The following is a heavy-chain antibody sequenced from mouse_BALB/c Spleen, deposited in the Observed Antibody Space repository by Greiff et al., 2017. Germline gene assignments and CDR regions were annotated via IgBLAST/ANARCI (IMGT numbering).Heavy chain of an antibody. Sequence: DVKLVESGGGLVKPGGSLKLSCAASGFTFSSYAMSWVRQTPEKRLEWVASISSGGSTYYPDSVKGRFTISRDNARNILYLQMSSLRSEDTAMYYCARGGYYRYDGFYYAMDYWGQGTTLTVSS. CDR2: ISSGGST. D-gene: IGHD2-14*01. J-gene: IGHJ2*01. V-gene: IGHV5-6-5*01. CDR3: ARGGYYRYDGFYYAMDY. CDR1: GFTFSSYA.